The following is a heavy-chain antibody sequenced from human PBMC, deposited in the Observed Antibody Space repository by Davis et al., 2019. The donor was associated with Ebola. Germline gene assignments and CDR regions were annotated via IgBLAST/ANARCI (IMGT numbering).Heavy chain of an antibody. V-gene: IGHV1-8*01. Sequence: ASVTVSCKASGYTFATYDVFWVRQAVGQGLEWMGWMNPNNGNTGYAQKFQGRVTMTRNNSINTAYMEVNGLTSEDTAVYYCARGGYSYGYGLDYWGQGSLVTVSS. CDR3: ARGGYSYGYGLDY. J-gene: IGHJ4*02. CDR2: MNPNNGNT. D-gene: IGHD5-18*01. CDR1: GYTFATYD.